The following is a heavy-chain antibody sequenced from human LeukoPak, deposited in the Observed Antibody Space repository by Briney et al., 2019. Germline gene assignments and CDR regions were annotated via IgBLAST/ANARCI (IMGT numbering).Heavy chain of an antibody. D-gene: IGHD4-17*01. Sequence: GGSLRLSCAASGFTFSSYSMNWVRQAPGKGLEWVSSISSSNSYIYYADSVKGRFTISRDNAKNSLYLQMNSLRAEDTAVYYCAREYGDYVGYWGQGTLVTVSS. CDR2: ISSSNSYI. CDR1: GFTFSSYS. J-gene: IGHJ4*02. V-gene: IGHV3-21*01. CDR3: AREYGDYVGY.